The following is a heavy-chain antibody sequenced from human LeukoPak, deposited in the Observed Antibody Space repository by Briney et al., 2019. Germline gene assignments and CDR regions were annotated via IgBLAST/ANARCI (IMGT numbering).Heavy chain of an antibody. Sequence: ASVKVYCKASGGTFSSYGISWVRQAPGQGLEWMGRIIPIFDTANYAQKFQGRVTITTDESTSTAYMEVSSLRSEDTAVYYCARTSPRYGSGTYYMYFDYWGQGTLVTVSS. CDR1: GGTFSSYG. D-gene: IGHD3-10*01. V-gene: IGHV1-69*05. J-gene: IGHJ4*02. CDR2: IIPIFDTA. CDR3: ARTSPRYGSGTYYMYFDY.